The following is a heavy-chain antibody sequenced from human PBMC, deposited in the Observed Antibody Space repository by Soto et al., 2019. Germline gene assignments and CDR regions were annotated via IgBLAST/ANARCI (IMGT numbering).Heavy chain of an antibody. CDR2: ISSSSGTI. V-gene: IGHV3-48*02. J-gene: IGHJ4*02. CDR3: AMAYDYVWGSYRY. Sequence: EVQLVECGGGLVQPGWSLRLSCAASGLTFSSYSMNWVRQAPGKGLEWVSYISSSSGTIYYADSVKGRFTISRDNAKNSLYLQMNSLRDEDTAVYYCAMAYDYVWGSYRYWGQGTLVTVSS. CDR1: GLTFSSYS. D-gene: IGHD3-16*02.